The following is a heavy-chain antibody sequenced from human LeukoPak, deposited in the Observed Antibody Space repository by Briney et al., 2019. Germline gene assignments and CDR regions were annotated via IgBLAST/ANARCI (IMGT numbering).Heavy chain of an antibody. D-gene: IGHD4-17*01. CDR3: ARDPAVTTTYYYYMDV. CDR2: INPNSGGT. V-gene: IGHV1-2*02. Sequence: GASVKVSCKASGYTFTGYYMHWVRQAPGQGLEWMGWINPNSGGTNYAQKFQGRVTMTRDTSISTAYMELGRLRSDDTAVYYCARDPAVTTTYYYYMDVWGKGTTVTVSS. CDR1: GYTFTGYY. J-gene: IGHJ6*03.